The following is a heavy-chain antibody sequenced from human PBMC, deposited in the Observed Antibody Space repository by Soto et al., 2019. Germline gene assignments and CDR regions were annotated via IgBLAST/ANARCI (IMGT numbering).Heavy chain of an antibody. V-gene: IGHV4-59*08. J-gene: IGHJ4*02. Sequence: QVQLQESGPGLVKPSETLSLTCTGYGGSISSYYWSWIRPPPGKGLEWIGYIYYSGSTNFNPSLRSRVTLSASPSTNQCSRNPSPVTAADTAVYYCARLWGGAVEYWCQGTLVTVSS. CDR1: GGSISSYY. CDR3: ARLWGGAVEY. D-gene: IGHD3-16*01. CDR2: IYYSGST.